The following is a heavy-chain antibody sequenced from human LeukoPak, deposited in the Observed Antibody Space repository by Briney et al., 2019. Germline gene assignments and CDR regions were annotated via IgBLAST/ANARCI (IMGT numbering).Heavy chain of an antibody. D-gene: IGHD6-6*01. CDR3: AREGIAARLEYYFDY. CDR2: INHSGST. CDR1: GGSFSGYY. J-gene: IGHJ4*02. Sequence: SETLSLTCAVYGGSFSGYYRSWIRQPPGKGLEWIGEINHSGSTNYNPSLKSRVTISVDTSKNQFSLKLSSVTAADTAVYYCAREGIAARLEYYFDYWGQGTLVTVSS. V-gene: IGHV4-34*01.